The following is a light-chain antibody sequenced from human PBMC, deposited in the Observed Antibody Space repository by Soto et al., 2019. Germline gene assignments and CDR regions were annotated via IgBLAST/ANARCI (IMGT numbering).Light chain of an antibody. V-gene: IGKV3-15*01. Sequence: EIVMTQSPATLSVSPGERATLSCRASQSVSSNLAWYQQKLGQAPRLLIYGASTRATGIPARFSGSGSKTECTLPITSLQSEDFAVYYCQQYSIWPYTFGQGTKLEIK. CDR2: GAS. CDR1: QSVSSN. J-gene: IGKJ2*01. CDR3: QQYSIWPYT.